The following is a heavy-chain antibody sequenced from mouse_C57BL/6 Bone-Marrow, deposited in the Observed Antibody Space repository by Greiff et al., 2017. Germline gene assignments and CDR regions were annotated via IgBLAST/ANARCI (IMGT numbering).Heavy chain of an antibody. CDR2: IYPGDGDT. D-gene: IGHD1-1*01. J-gene: IGHJ2*01. CDR1: GYAFSSSW. CDR3: ARLGYYGSRYY. Sequence: VQLQQSGPELVKPGASVKISCKASGYAFSSSWMNWVKQRPGKGLEWIGRIYPGDGDTNYNGKFKGKATLTADKSSSTAYMQLSSLTSEDSAVYFCARLGYYGSRYYWGQGTTLTVSS. V-gene: IGHV1-82*01.